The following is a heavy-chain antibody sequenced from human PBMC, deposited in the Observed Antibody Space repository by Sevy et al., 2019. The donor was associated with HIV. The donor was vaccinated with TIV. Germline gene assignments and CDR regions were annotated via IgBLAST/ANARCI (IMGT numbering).Heavy chain of an antibody. D-gene: IGHD3-9*01. V-gene: IGHV3-30-3*01. CDR2: ISYDGSNK. CDR3: ARGSIRYYDILTGGFDP. J-gene: IGHJ5*02. CDR1: GFTFSSYA. Sequence: GGSLRLSCAATGFTFSSYAMHWVRQAPGKGLEWVAVISYDGSNKYYPDSLKGGFTISTDNSKNTLYLQMNSLRPEDTAVYYCARGSIRYYDILTGGFDPWGQGTLVTVSS.